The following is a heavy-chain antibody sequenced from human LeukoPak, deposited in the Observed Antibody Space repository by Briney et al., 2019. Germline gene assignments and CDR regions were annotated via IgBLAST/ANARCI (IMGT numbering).Heavy chain of an antibody. V-gene: IGHV3-23*01. Sequence: GGSLRLSCAASGFTFSSYAKSWVRQAPGKGLEWVSAISGSESSTYYADSVRGRFTISRDNSKNTLYLQMNSLRSEDTAVYYCAKVPTSFYTASWGFDNWGQGTLVTVSS. CDR1: GFTFSSYA. D-gene: IGHD5-18*01. CDR2: ISGSESST. J-gene: IGHJ4*02. CDR3: AKVPTSFYTASWGFDN.